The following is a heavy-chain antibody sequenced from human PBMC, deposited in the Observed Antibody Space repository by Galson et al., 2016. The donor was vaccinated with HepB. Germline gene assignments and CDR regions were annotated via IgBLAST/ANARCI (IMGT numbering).Heavy chain of an antibody. Sequence: SVRVSCEASGFTFTGYFIHWVRQAPGQGLEWMGRINPYTGGTYYAHSFQGRFTIPRDTSSSTAYMELSSLRSDDTAVYYCARVGSRVTLYYFDSWGQGTLVTVSS. CDR1: GFTFTGYF. V-gene: IGHV1-2*06. CDR3: ARVGSRVTLYYFDS. J-gene: IGHJ4*02. CDR2: INPYTGGT. D-gene: IGHD3-10*01.